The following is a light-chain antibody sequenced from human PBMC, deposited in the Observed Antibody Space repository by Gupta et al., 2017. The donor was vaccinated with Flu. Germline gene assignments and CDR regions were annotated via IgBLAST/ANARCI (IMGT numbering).Light chain of an antibody. J-gene: IGKJ4*01. V-gene: IGKV1-33*01. CDR3: QHYDHGRLT. CDR2: GAS. CDR1: QGIRNP. Sequence: DIQMNQSPFSLSASVGDRVTITCQASQGIRNPLNWYQQKTGKAPKLLIYGASILEAVVSSRFSRGSSGTDFTLTISSLQTEDIATYYCQHYDHGRLTFGGGTKVEI.